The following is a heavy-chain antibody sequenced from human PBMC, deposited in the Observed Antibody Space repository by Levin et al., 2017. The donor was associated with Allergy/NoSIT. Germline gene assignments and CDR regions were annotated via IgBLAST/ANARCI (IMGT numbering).Heavy chain of an antibody. CDR2: IYYSGST. V-gene: IGHV4-59*01. CDR3: ARGRQLTPWGFDY. J-gene: IGHJ4*02. D-gene: IGHD6-13*01. Sequence: SETLSLTCTVSGGSISSYYWSWIRQPPGKGLEWIGYIYYSGSTNYNPSLKSRVTISVDTSKNQFSLKLSSVTAADTAVYYCARGRQLTPWGFDYWGQGTLVTVSS. CDR1: GGSISSYY.